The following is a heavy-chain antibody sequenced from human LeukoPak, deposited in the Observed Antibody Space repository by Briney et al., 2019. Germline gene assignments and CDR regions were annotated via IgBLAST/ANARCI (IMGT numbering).Heavy chain of an antibody. D-gene: IGHD5-18*01. Sequence: SETLSLTCTVSGGSISSYYWSWIRQPPGKGLEWIGYIYYSGSTNYNPSLKSRVTISVDTSKNQFSLKLSSVTAADTAVYYCARQSGYSYGYAFDYWGQGTLVTVS. J-gene: IGHJ4*02. CDR2: IYYSGST. CDR1: GGSISSYY. V-gene: IGHV4-59*01. CDR3: ARQSGYSYGYAFDY.